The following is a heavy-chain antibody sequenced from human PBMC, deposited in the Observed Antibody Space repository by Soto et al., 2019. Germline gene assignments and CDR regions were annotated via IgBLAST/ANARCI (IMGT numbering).Heavy chain of an antibody. J-gene: IGHJ4*02. V-gene: IGHV3-23*01. CDR3: AKAPDIVLMVYAHY. Sequence: GGSLRLSCAASGFTFSSYAMSWVRQAPGKGLEWVSAISGSGGSTYYADSVKGRFTISRDNSKNTLYLQMNSLRAEDTAVYYCAKAPDIVLMVYAHYWGQGTLVTVSS. CDR2: ISGSGGST. D-gene: IGHD2-8*01. CDR1: GFTFSSYA.